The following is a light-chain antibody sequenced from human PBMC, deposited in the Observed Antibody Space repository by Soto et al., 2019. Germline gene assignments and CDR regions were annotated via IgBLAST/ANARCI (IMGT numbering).Light chain of an antibody. CDR1: QTVRGN. V-gene: IGKV3-15*01. CDR2: GAS. CDR3: QQYNDWPPT. J-gene: IGKJ5*01. Sequence: EVVMTQSPATLSVSPGERATLSCRASQTVRGNLAWYQQKPGQTPRLLIYGASTRATGFPARFSGSGSGTEFTLTISSLQSEDFAVYYCQQYNDWPPTLGQGTRLEIK.